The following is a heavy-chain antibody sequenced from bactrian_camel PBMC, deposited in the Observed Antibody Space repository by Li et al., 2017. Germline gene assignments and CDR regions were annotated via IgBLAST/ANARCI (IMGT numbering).Heavy chain of an antibody. CDR1: EFTFSSYA. D-gene: IGHD6*01. CDR3: AQTPVGGSWFPTLDSYFGY. V-gene: IGHV3S31*01. CDR2: ITSGGAST. J-gene: IGHJ6*01. Sequence: VQLVESGGGSVQPGGSLRLSCAASEFTFSSYAMSWVRQAPGKGLEWVSTITSGGASTYYADSVKGRFTISRDNAKNTLYLQLNNLKTEDTATYYCAQTPVGGSWFPTLDSYFGYWGQGTQVTVS.